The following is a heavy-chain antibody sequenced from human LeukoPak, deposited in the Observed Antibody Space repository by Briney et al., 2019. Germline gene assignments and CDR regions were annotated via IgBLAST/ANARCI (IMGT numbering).Heavy chain of an antibody. V-gene: IGHV4-31*03. D-gene: IGHD2-2*01. Sequence: SQTLSLTCTVSGGSISSGGYYRSWIRQHPGKGLEWIGYIYYSGSTYYNPSLKSRVTISVDTSKNQFSLKLSSVTAADTAVYYCARDRGNCSSTSCYRRFDYWGQGTLVTVSS. CDR3: ARDRGNCSSTSCYRRFDY. CDR2: IYYSGST. CDR1: GGSISSGGYY. J-gene: IGHJ4*02.